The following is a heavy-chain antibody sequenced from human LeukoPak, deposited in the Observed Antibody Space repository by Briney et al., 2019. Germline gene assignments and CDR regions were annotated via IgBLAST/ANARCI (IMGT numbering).Heavy chain of an antibody. D-gene: IGHD2-2*01. CDR1: GGSFSGYY. CDR3: ARAGSTGINYFDY. CDR2: INHSGST. J-gene: IGHJ4*02. Sequence: PSQTLSLTCAVYGGSFSGYYWSWLRQPPGKGLEWLGEINHSGSTNYNPSLKSRVTISVDTSKNQFSLKLSSVTAADAAVYYCARAGSTGINYFDYWGQGTLVTVSS. V-gene: IGHV4-34*01.